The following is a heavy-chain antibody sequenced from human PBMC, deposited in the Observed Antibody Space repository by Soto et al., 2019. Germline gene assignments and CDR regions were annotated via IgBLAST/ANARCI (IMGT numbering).Heavy chain of an antibody. J-gene: IGHJ4*02. D-gene: IGHD3-3*01. Sequence: GGSLRLSCGASGFIFSTYAMHWVRQAPGKGLEWVALISYDGGNEYYADSVKGRFTISRDNSKNTLYLQMNSLRAEDTAVYYCAKARAQYYDFWSGYPVDYWGQGTLVTSPQ. CDR2: ISYDGGNE. CDR3: AKARAQYYDFWSGYPVDY. V-gene: IGHV3-30-3*01. CDR1: GFIFSTYA.